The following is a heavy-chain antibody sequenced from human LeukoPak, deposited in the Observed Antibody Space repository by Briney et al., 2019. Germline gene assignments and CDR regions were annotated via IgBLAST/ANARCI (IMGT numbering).Heavy chain of an antibody. CDR1: GFTFSNAW. J-gene: IGHJ6*04. V-gene: IGHV3-11*04. D-gene: IGHD3-10*02. CDR2: ISSSGRII. CDR3: AELGITMIGGV. Sequence: PGGSLRLSCAASGFTFSNAWMSWVRQAPGKGLEWVSYISSSGRIIYYADSVKGRFTISRDNAKNSLYLQMNSLRAEDTAVYYCAELGITMIGGVWGKGTTVTISS.